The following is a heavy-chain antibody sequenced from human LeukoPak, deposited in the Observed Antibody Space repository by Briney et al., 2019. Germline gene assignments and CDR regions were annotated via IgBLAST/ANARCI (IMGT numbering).Heavy chain of an antibody. Sequence: GASVKVSCKSSGYTFTDYYMHWVRQAPGQGLEWMGWINPNSGGTNYAQKFQGRVTMTRDTSISTAYMELSRLRSDDTAVYYCARDLLDYYDSSPPMGAFDIWGQGTMVTVSS. CDR1: GYTFTDYY. CDR2: INPNSGGT. CDR3: ARDLLDYYDSSPPMGAFDI. V-gene: IGHV1-2*02. J-gene: IGHJ3*02. D-gene: IGHD3-22*01.